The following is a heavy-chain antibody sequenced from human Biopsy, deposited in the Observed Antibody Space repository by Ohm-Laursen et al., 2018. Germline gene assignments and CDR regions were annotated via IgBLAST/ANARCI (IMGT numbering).Heavy chain of an antibody. D-gene: IGHD5-24*01. V-gene: IGHV4-4*07. CDR1: GGDINNYY. J-gene: IGHJ2*01. CDR3: ASAGYNPDWNFDL. Sequence: GTLSLTCNVSGGDINNYYWSWIRQPAGKGLEWIGRIYPGGSTNYNPSLKSRVTMSVNTSKKQFSLRLSSVTAADTAVYYCASAGYNPDWNFDLWGRGTQVTVSS. CDR2: IYPGGST.